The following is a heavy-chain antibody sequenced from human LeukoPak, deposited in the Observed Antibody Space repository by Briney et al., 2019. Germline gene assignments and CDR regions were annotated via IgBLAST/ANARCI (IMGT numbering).Heavy chain of an antibody. CDR2: IDPGDSDT. CDR1: GYTFAKYW. Sequence: GEALKISCQAAGYTFAKYWSGWGRQMREEGVWRVGIIDPGDSDTSDGPSFQGQVTISVDKSINTAYLQWIRLKASDTAMYYCARRFGERLYSNNDAFDSWGQGTLVTVSS. J-gene: IGHJ4*02. V-gene: IGHV5-51*01. CDR3: ARRFGERLYSNNDAFDS. D-gene: IGHD4-11*01.